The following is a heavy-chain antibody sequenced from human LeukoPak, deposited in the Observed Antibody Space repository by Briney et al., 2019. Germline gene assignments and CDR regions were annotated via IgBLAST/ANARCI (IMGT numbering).Heavy chain of an antibody. J-gene: IGHJ4*02. CDR2: INPNSGGT. CDR1: GYIFTSYY. Sequence: ASVKVSCKASGYIFTSYYMHWVRQAPGQGLEWMGWINPNSGGTNYAQKFQGRVTMTRDTSISTAYMELSRLRSDDTAVYYCAREYYDSSGFDYWGQGTLVTVSS. V-gene: IGHV1-2*02. D-gene: IGHD3-22*01. CDR3: AREYYDSSGFDY.